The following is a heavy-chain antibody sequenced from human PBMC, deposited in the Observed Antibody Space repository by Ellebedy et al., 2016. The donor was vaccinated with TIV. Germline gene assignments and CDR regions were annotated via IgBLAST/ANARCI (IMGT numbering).Heavy chain of an antibody. CDR1: GDSVSDSSTT. CDR3: ARRSSRNVMDV. D-gene: IGHD6-13*01. Sequence: MPSETLSLTCAISGDSVSDSSTTWNWIRQSPSRGLEWLGRTYSRTTWIYDYAVSVKGRITINADTSNNQVSLHLNSVTPEDTAVYYCARRSSRNVMDVWGQGTTVTVSS. V-gene: IGHV6-1*01. J-gene: IGHJ6*02. CDR2: TYSRTTWIY.